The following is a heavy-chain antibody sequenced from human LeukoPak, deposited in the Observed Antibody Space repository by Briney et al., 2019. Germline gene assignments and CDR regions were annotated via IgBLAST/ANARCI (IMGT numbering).Heavy chain of an antibody. V-gene: IGHV4-59*01. CDR2: IYYSGST. J-gene: IGHJ5*02. CDR3: ARDSGYYDSSGYYYRQSNWFDP. Sequence: SETLSLTCTVSGGSISSYYWSWIRQPPGKGLEWIGYIYYSGSTSYNPSLKSRVTISVDTSKNQFSLKLSSVTAADTAVYYCARDSGYYDSSGYYYRQSNWFDPWGQGTLVTVSS. CDR1: GGSISSYY. D-gene: IGHD3-22*01.